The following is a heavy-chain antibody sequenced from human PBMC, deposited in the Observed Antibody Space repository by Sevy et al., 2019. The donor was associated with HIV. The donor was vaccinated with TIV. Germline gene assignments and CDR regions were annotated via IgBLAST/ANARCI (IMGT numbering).Heavy chain of an antibody. Sequence: SETLSLTCDVSGGSICSSRHYWGWIRQSPGKSLEWIGSRFYSGGAYYNPSLQSRVTMSVDTSKNQFSLNVNSVTAADTAVYYCARHPLGNWFDLWGQGILVTVSS. J-gene: IGHJ5*02. CDR2: RFYSGGA. V-gene: IGHV4-39*01. CDR1: GGSICSSRHY. D-gene: IGHD3-16*01. CDR3: ARHPLGNWFDL.